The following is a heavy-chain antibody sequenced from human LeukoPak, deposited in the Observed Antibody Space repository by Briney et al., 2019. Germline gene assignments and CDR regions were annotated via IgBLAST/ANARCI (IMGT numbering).Heavy chain of an antibody. CDR2: IIPILGIA. CDR3: ARDRLGYCSSTSCYLDLYYLDY. D-gene: IGHD2-2*01. J-gene: IGHJ4*02. CDR1: GGTFSSYT. Sequence: SVKVSCKASGGTFSSYTISWVRQAPGQGLEWMGRIIPILGIANYAQKFQGRVTITADKSTSTAYMELSSLRSEDTAVYYCARDRLGYCSSTSCYLDLYYLDYWGQGTLVTVSS. V-gene: IGHV1-69*04.